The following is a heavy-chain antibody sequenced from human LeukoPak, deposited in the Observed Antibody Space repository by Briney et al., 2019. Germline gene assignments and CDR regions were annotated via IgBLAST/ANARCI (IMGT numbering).Heavy chain of an antibody. CDR1: GYTFTSYY. Sequence: ASVKVSCKASGYTFTSYYMHWVRQAPGQGLEWMGIINPSGGSTSYAQKFQGRVTMTRDTSTSTVYMELSSLRSEDTAVYYCARSPNCGGDCYPDAFDSWGQGTMVTVSS. D-gene: IGHD2-21*02. J-gene: IGHJ3*02. CDR3: ARSPNCGGDCYPDAFDS. CDR2: INPSGGST. V-gene: IGHV1-46*01.